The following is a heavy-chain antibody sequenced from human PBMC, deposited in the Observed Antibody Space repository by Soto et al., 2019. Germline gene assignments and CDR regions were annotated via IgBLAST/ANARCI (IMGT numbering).Heavy chain of an antibody. V-gene: IGHV3-23*01. CDR2: ISASGGST. CDR3: AKDSGYNSSGYYPNDAFNI. CDR1: GFTFSSYA. Sequence: HPGGSLRLSCAASGFTFSSYAMSWVRQAPGKGLEWVSAISASGGSTYYADSVKGRFTISRDNSKSTLYLQMNSLRAEDTAVHYCAKDSGYNSSGYYPNDAFNIWGQGTMVTVSS. J-gene: IGHJ3*02. D-gene: IGHD3-22*01.